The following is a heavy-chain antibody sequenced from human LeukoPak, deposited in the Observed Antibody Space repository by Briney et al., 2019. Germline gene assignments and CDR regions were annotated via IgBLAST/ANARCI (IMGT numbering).Heavy chain of an antibody. CDR1: GGSFSGYY. D-gene: IGHD6-19*01. J-gene: IGHJ4*02. V-gene: IGHV4-59*10. CDR3: AREVLAVAGLDY. Sequence: SETLSLTCAVYGGSFSGYYWSWIRQPAGKGLEWIGRIYTSGSTNYNPSLKSRVTISVDTSRNQFSLKLSSVTAADTAVYYCAREVLAVAGLDYWGQGTLVTVSS. CDR2: IYTSGST.